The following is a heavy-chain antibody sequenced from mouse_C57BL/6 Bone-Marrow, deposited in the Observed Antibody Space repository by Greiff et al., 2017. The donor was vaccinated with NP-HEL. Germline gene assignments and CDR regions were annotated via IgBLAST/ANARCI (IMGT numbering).Heavy chain of an antibody. J-gene: IGHJ2*01. V-gene: IGHV5-4*01. CDR3: AYDGFDY. CDR1: GFTFSSYA. CDR2: ISDGGSYT. D-gene: IGHD2-12*01. Sequence: DVQLVESGGGLVKPGGSLKLSCAASGFTFSSYAMSWVRQTPEKRLEWVATISDGGSYTYYPDNVKGRFTISRDNAKNNLYLQMSHLKSEDTAMYYCAYDGFDYWGQGTTLTVSS.